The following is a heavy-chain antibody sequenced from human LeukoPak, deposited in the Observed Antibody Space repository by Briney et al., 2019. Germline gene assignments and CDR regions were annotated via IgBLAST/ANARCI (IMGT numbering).Heavy chain of an antibody. Sequence: PSETLSLTCTVSGGSISSSYWNWIRQPPGKGLEWIGYIHYNGNTNYNPSLKSRVTISLGTSKNQFSLRLTSVTAADTAVYYCARQQSRSTHPPGYYYYYGLDVWGQGTTVTVSS. V-gene: IGHV4-59*08. CDR3: ARQQSRSTHPPGYYYYYGLDV. J-gene: IGHJ6*02. CDR2: IHYNGNT. CDR1: GGSISSSY. D-gene: IGHD2-2*01.